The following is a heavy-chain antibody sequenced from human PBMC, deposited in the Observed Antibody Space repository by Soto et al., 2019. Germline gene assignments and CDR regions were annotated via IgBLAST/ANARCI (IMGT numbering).Heavy chain of an antibody. CDR1: GYTFTIYG. CDR2: ISAYNGNT. CDR3: AREDYYYYYCMDV. Sequence: ASVKVSCKASGYTFTIYGISWVRQAPGQGREWMGWISAYNGNTNYAQKLQGRVTMTTDTSTSTAYMELRSLRSDDTAVYYCAREDYYYYYCMDVWGQGTTVTVSS. V-gene: IGHV1-18*01. J-gene: IGHJ6*02.